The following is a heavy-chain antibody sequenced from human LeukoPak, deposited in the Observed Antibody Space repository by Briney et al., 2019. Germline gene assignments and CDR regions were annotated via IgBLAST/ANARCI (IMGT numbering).Heavy chain of an antibody. V-gene: IGHV3-23*01. Sequence: PGGSLRLSCAASGFTFRNYGLSWVRQAPGKGLEWVSTISGSGDSTYYADSVKGRFTISRDNSKNTLYLQMNSLRAEDTAVYYCAGETYYYGSGSWKIPYYYYYYMDVWGKGTTVTISS. CDR1: GFTFRNYG. J-gene: IGHJ6*03. CDR3: AGETYYYGSGSWKIPYYYYYYMDV. CDR2: ISGSGDST. D-gene: IGHD3-10*01.